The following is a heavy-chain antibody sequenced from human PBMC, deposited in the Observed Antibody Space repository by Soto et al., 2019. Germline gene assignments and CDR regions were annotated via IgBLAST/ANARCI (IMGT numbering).Heavy chain of an antibody. CDR2: ISSSGSTI. J-gene: IGHJ4*02. CDR3: ARDTTAMEFDY. V-gene: IGHV3-48*03. D-gene: IGHD5-18*01. Sequence: GGSLRLSCAASGFTFSSYEMSWVRQAPGKGLEWVSYISSSGSTIYYADSVKGRFTISRDNAKNSLYLQMNSLRAEDTAVYYCARDTTAMEFDYWGQGTLVTVSS. CDR1: GFTFSSYE.